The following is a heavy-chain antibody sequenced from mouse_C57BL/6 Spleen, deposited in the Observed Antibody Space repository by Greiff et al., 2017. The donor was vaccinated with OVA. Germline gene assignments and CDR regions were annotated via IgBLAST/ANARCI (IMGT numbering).Heavy chain of an antibody. CDR3: ARGGESRVYYAMDY. CDR2: IDPSDSYT. CDR1: GYTFTSYW. J-gene: IGHJ4*01. V-gene: IGHV1-69*01. Sequence: QVQLQQPGAELVMPGASVKLSCKASGYTFTSYWMHWVKQRPGQGLEWIGEIDPSDSYTNYNQKFKGKSTLTVDKSSSTAYMPLSSLTSEDSAVYYCARGGESRVYYAMDYWGQGTSVTVSS.